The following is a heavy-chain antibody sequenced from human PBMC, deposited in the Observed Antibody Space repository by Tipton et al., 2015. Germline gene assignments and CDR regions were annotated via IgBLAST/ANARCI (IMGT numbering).Heavy chain of an antibody. Sequence: GSLRLSCAASGFTVSSNHMGWVRQAPGKGLEWVSVIHSAGTTNHADSVKGRFTVSRDNTQNTLYLQMDSLRAEDTAVYHCARLMYGGFDPWGQGTLVTVSS. J-gene: IGHJ5*02. CDR3: ARLMYGGFDP. V-gene: IGHV3-53*01. CDR1: GFTVSSNH. CDR2: IHSAGTT. D-gene: IGHD2-8*01.